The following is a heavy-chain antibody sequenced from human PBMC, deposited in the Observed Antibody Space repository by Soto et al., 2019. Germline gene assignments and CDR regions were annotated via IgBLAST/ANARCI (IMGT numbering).Heavy chain of an antibody. CDR2: ISAYNGNT. J-gene: IGHJ1*01. V-gene: IGHV1-18*01. D-gene: IGHD2-2*01. CDR3: ARGGPRRPVLVQVPAGHGFGD. Sequence: ASVKRSCTAAGYTFTSYGISWVRQAPGQGLEWMGWISAYNGNTNYAQKLQGRVTMTTDTSTSTAYMELRSLRSDDTTVYYSARGGPRRPVLVQVPAGHGFGDWGQ. CDR1: GYTFTSYG.